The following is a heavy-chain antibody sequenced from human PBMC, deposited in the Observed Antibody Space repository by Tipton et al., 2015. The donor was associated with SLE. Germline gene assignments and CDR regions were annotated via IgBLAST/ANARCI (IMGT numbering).Heavy chain of an antibody. Sequence: TLSLTCTVSGGSISSHYWSWIRQPPGKGLEWIGEINHSGSTNYNPSLKSRVTISVDTSKNQFSLKLSSVTAADTAVYYCARGPFYGGNSPHDYYYYMDVWGKGTTVTVSS. V-gene: IGHV4-34*01. D-gene: IGHD4-23*01. J-gene: IGHJ6*03. CDR1: GGSISSHY. CDR2: INHSGST. CDR3: ARGPFYGGNSPHDYYYYMDV.